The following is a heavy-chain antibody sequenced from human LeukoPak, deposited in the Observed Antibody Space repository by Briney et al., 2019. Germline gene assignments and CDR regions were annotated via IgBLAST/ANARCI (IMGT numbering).Heavy chain of an antibody. CDR2: IRKDGNNE. J-gene: IGHJ4*02. Sequence: GGSLRLSCAASGFSFNAYAMHWVRQAPGKGLEWVAFIRKDGNNERYADSVKGRFTISRDNSKNTLYLQMNSLRAEDTAVYYCAKDGRDYVWGSLSVQNFDYWGQGTLVTVSS. V-gene: IGHV3-30*02. CDR3: AKDGRDYVWGSLSVQNFDY. CDR1: GFSFNAYA. D-gene: IGHD3-16*01.